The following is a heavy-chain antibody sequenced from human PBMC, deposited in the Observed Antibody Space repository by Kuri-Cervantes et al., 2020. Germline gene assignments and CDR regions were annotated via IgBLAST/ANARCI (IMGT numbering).Heavy chain of an antibody. Sequence: GSLRLSCAASGFTFSSYWMSWVRQAPGKGLEWIGEINHSGSTNYNPSLKSRVTISVDTSKNQFSLKLSSVTAADTAVYYCARDNGGWGGENYFDYWGQGTLVTVSS. V-gene: IGHV4-34*01. CDR1: GFTFSSYW. CDR3: ARDNGGWGGENYFDY. D-gene: IGHD3-16*01. CDR2: INHSGST. J-gene: IGHJ4*02.